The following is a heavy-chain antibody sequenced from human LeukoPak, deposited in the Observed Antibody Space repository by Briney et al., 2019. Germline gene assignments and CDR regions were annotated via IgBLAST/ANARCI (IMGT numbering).Heavy chain of an antibody. CDR1: GGSFSGYY. J-gene: IGHJ4*02. CDR2: INHSGST. D-gene: IGHD2-2*01. Sequence: SETLSPTCAVYGGSFSGYYWSWIRQPPGKGLEWIGEINHSGSTNYNPSLKSRVTISVDTSKNQFSLKLSSVTAADTAVYYCARGGLSSTSPGIDYWGQGTLVTVSS. V-gene: IGHV4-34*01. CDR3: ARGGLSSTSPGIDY.